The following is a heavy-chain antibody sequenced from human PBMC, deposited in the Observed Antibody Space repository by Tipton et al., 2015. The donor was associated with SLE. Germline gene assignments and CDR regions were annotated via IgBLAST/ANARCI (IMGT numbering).Heavy chain of an antibody. CDR2: IYYSGST. V-gene: IGHV4-30-4*01. Sequence: TLSLTCTVSGGSISSGDYYWSWIRQPPGKGLEWIGYIYYSGSTYYNPSLKSRVTISVDTSKNQFSLKLSSVTAADTAVYYCARATVTTLYFDYWGQGTLVTVSS. CDR3: ARATVTTLYFDY. D-gene: IGHD4-11*01. J-gene: IGHJ4*02. CDR1: GGSISSGDYY.